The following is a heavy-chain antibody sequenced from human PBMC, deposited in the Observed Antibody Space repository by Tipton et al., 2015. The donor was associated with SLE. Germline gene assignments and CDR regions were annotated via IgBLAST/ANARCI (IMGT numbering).Heavy chain of an antibody. CDR3: ARVGNYFYYYMDV. CDR1: GGSINSHH. Sequence: TLSLTCTVSGGSINSHHWSWMRQPPGKGLEWIGYIYYSGNTHYSPSLKSRVTMSVDTSKNQFSLNLSSVTAADTAVYYCARVGNYFYYYMDVWGKGTTVTVS. CDR2: IYYSGNT. J-gene: IGHJ6*03. V-gene: IGHV4-59*11.